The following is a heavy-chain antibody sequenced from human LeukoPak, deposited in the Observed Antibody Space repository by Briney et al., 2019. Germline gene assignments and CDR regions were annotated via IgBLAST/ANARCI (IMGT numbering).Heavy chain of an antibody. D-gene: IGHD2-2*02. CDR3: AREFYCSSTSCYSYAFDI. V-gene: IGHV4-4*07. Sequence: SETLSLTCTVSGGSISSYYWSWIRQPAGKGLERIGRIYTSGSTNYNPSLKSRVTMSVDTSKNQFSLKLSSVTAADTAVYYCAREFYCSSTSCYSYAFDIWGQGTMVTVSS. CDR2: IYTSGST. J-gene: IGHJ3*02. CDR1: GGSISSYY.